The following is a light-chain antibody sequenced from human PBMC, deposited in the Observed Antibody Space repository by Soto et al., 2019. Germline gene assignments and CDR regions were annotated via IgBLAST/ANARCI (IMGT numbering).Light chain of an antibody. CDR2: EVS. J-gene: IGLJ1*01. Sequence: QSVLTQPASVSGSPGQSITIPCTGTSSDIGAYNYVSWYQLHPGKAPKLMIYEVSYRTSGLSNRFSGSKSGNTASLTISGLQAEDEADYFCSSYSGSSPLYVFGTGTKVTVL. CDR3: SSYSGSSPLYV. V-gene: IGLV2-14*01. CDR1: SSDIGAYNY.